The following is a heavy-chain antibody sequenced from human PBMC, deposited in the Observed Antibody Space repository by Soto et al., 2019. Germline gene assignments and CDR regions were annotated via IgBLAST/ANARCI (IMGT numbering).Heavy chain of an antibody. J-gene: IGHJ6*02. CDR3: ARMYSSSSFYYYYGMDV. Sequence: QVQLVESGGGVVQPGRSLRLSCAASGFTFSSYGMHWVRQAPGKGLEWVAVIWYDGSNKYYADSVKGRFTISRDNSKNTLYLQMNSRRAEDTAVYYCARMYSSSSFYYYYGMDVWGQGTTVTVSS. V-gene: IGHV3-33*01. D-gene: IGHD6-6*01. CDR1: GFTFSSYG. CDR2: IWYDGSNK.